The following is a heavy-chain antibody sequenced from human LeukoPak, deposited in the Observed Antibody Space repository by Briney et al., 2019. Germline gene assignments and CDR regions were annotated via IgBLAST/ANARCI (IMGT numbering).Heavy chain of an antibody. V-gene: IGHV3-23*01. CDR1: GFTFSSYA. CDR2: ISDSGDST. J-gene: IGHJ4*02. CDR3: ARDRQIAARLFDY. D-gene: IGHD6-6*01. Sequence: GGSLRLSCAASGFTFSSYAMSWVRQAPGKGLEWVSSISDSGDSTYYADSVKGRFTISRDNSKNTLYLQMNSLRAEDTAVYYCARDRQIAARLFDYWGQGTLVTVSS.